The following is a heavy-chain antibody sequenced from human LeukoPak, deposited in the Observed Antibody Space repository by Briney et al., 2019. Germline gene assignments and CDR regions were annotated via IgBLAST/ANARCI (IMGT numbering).Heavy chain of an antibody. CDR3: AKAGLRDYYDSSGYYYGGYFDL. J-gene: IGHJ2*01. V-gene: IGHV1-8*01. Sequence: ASVKVPCKASGYTFTSYDINWVRQATGQGLEWMGWMNPNSGNTGYAQKFQGRVTMTRNTSISTAYMELSSLRSEDTAVYYCAKAGLRDYYDSSGYYYGGYFDLWGRGTLVTVSS. D-gene: IGHD3-22*01. CDR1: GYTFTSYD. CDR2: MNPNSGNT.